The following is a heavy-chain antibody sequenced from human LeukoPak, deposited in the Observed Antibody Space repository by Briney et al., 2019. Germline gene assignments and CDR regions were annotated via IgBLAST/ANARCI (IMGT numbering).Heavy chain of an antibody. V-gene: IGHV1-18*01. CDR1: GHTLSELF. D-gene: IGHD2-2*02. J-gene: IGHJ4*02. CDR3: ARGRPPYTYYFDY. CDR2: ISAYNGNT. Sequence: ASVKVSCKVSGHTLSELFMYWVRQAPGKGLEWMGWISAYNGNTNYAQKLQGRVTMTTDTSTSTAYMELRSLRSDDTAVYYCARGRPPYTYYFDYWGQGTLVTVSS.